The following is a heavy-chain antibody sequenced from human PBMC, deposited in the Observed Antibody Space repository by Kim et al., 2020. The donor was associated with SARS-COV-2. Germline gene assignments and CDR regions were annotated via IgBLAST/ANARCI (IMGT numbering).Heavy chain of an antibody. D-gene: IGHD2-15*01. V-gene: IGHV1-3*01. J-gene: IGHJ4*02. CDR3: ARVEVVAAIHFDY. Sequence: YSQKFQCRVTITRDTSASTAYMELSSLRSEDTAVYYCARVEVVAAIHFDYWGQGTLVTVSS.